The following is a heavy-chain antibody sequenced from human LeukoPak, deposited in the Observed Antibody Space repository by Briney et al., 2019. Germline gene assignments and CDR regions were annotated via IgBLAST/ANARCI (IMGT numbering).Heavy chain of an antibody. J-gene: IGHJ4*02. CDR3: ASSLNNWNFRYYFDY. Sequence: ASVKVSCKVSGYTPTELSMHWVRQAPGKGLEWMGGFDPEDGETIYAQKFQGRVTITTDESTSTAYMELSSLRSEDTAVYYCASSLNNWNFRYYFDYWGQGTLVTVSS. D-gene: IGHD1-7*01. CDR1: GYTPTELS. V-gene: IGHV1-24*01. CDR2: FDPEDGET.